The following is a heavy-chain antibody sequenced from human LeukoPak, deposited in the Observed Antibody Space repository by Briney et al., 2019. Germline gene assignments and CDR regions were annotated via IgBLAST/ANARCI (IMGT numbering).Heavy chain of an antibody. V-gene: IGHV1-2*02. D-gene: IGHD6-13*01. CDR2: INPNSGGT. CDR3: ARRGSSSLAYYYMDV. J-gene: IGHJ6*03. Sequence: ASVKVSCKASGYTFTGYYMHWVRQAPGQGLEWMGWINPNSGGTNYAQKFQGRVTMTRDTSISTTYMELSRLRSDDTAVYYCARRGSSSLAYYYMDVWGKGTTVTVSS. CDR1: GYTFTGYY.